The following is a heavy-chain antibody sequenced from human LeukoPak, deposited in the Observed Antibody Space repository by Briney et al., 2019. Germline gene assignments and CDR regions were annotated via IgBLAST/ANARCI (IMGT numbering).Heavy chain of an antibody. Sequence: GGSLRLSCAASAFTFSDYSMNWVGQAPGKGLEWISYISGRSSTIYYADSVRGRFTISRDNAKNSMYLQINSLRAEDTAVYYCARDRLTSGSYFFDYWGQGTLVTVSS. V-gene: IGHV3-48*01. J-gene: IGHJ4*02. CDR1: AFTFSDYS. CDR2: ISGRSSTI. CDR3: ARDRLTSGSYFFDY. D-gene: IGHD1-26*01.